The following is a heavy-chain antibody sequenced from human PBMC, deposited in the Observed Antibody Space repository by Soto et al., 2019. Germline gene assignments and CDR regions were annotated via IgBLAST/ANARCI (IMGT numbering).Heavy chain of an antibody. CDR1: GFTFNRHA. Sequence: GGSLRLSCTASGFTFNRHAMTWVRQAPGKGLERVSGLSDSGGSIYYADSVKGRFTISRDNSMNTLYLQMNTLRAEDTAVYYCAKVSSAWYAGFFDLWGQGTLVTVSS. D-gene: IGHD2-8*01. CDR2: LSDSGGSI. CDR3: AKVSSAWYAGFFDL. J-gene: IGHJ4*02. V-gene: IGHV3-23*01.